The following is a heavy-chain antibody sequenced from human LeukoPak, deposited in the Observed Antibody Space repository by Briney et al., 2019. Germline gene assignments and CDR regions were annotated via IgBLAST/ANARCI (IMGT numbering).Heavy chain of an antibody. V-gene: IGHV1-69*13. CDR1: GGTFSSYS. CDR3: ARDRIVGALGWLDP. Sequence: SVKVSCKAPGGTFSSYSITWVRQAPGQGLEWMGGVAPLLETTNYAPKFRGRMTITADESTSTAYMELTSLRSDDTAVYYCARDRIVGALGWLDPWGQGTLVTVSS. D-gene: IGHD1-26*01. J-gene: IGHJ5*02. CDR2: VAPLLETT.